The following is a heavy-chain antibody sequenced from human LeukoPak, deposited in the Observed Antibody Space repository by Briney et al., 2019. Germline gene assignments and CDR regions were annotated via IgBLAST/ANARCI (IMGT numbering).Heavy chain of an antibody. J-gene: IGHJ4*02. V-gene: IGHV4-61*01. D-gene: IGHD5-18*01. CDR1: GGSVSSGSYY. CDR3: ARDIYGYSDY. Sequence: SETLSLTCTVSGGSVSSGSYYWSWIRQPPGKGLEWIANMYYSGGTNYNPSLKSRVTISVNTSKNQFSLRLSSVTAADTAVYYCARDIYGYSDYWGQGTLVTVSS. CDR2: MYYSGGT.